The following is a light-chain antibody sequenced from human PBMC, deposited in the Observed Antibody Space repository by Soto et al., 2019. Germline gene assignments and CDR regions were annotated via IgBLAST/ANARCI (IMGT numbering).Light chain of an antibody. CDR2: GAS. V-gene: IGKV3-15*01. Sequence: EIVMTQSPATLSVSPGERATLSCRASQSVSSNLAWYQQNPGQAPRLLIYGASTRATGVPARFSGSESGTEFTLTISSLQSEDFAFYYCQQYNHWRTFGQGTKLEIK. CDR1: QSVSSN. J-gene: IGKJ2*01. CDR3: QQYNHWRT.